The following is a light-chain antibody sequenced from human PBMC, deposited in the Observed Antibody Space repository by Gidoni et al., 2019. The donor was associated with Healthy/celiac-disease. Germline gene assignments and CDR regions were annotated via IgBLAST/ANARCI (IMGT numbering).Light chain of an antibody. CDR3: AAWDDSLSVPWV. J-gene: IGLJ3*02. CDR1: SSNIGSNY. V-gene: IGLV1-47*01. CDR2: RNN. Sequence: QSVLTQPPSASGTPGQRVTISCSGSSSNIGSNYVYWYQQLPGTAPKLLIYRNNQRPSGVPDRLAGSKSGTSAALASSGLRSEDEADYYCAAWDDSLSVPWVFGGGTKLTVL.